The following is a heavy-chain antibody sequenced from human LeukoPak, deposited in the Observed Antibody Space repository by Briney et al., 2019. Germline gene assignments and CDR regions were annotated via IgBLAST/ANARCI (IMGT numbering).Heavy chain of an antibody. CDR3: AHHGGGTIRLGAFDI. Sequence: ETLSLTCTVSGGSISSSSYYWGWIRQAPGKGLEWVSAISGNGGDTFYADSVKGRFTNSRDNSKNTLYLQMSSLRAEDTAVYYCAHHGGGTIRLGAFDIWGQGTMVTVSS. J-gene: IGHJ3*02. D-gene: IGHD3-3*01. V-gene: IGHV3-23*01. CDR1: GGSISSSSYY. CDR2: ISGNGGDT.